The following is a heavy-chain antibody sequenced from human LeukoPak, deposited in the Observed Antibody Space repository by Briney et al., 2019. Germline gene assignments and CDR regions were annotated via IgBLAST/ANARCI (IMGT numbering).Heavy chain of an antibody. J-gene: IGHJ5*02. CDR3: ARFSMVRGVKGSYWFDP. D-gene: IGHD3-10*01. CDR1: GYTFTSYG. Sequence: GASVKVSCKASGYTFTSYGISWVRQAPGQGLEWMGWISAYNGNTNYAQKLQGRVTMTTDTSTSTAYMELRSLRSDDTAVCYCARFSMVRGVKGSYWFDPWGQGTLVTVSS. V-gene: IGHV1-18*01. CDR2: ISAYNGNT.